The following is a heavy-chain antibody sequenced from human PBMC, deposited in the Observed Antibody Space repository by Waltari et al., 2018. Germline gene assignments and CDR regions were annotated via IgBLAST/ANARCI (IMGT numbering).Heavy chain of an antibody. CDR2: IRYDGSNK. J-gene: IGHJ6*03. V-gene: IGHV3-30*02. D-gene: IGHD5-18*01. CDR3: AKALRPYSPVVYYMDV. CDR1: GFPFSSYG. Sequence: QVQLVESGGGVVQPGGSLRLSCAASGFPFSSYGMNWVRQAPGKGLEWVAFIRYDGSNKYYADSVKGRFTISRDNSKNTLYLQMNSLRAEDTAVYYCAKALRPYSPVVYYMDVWGKGTTVTVSS.